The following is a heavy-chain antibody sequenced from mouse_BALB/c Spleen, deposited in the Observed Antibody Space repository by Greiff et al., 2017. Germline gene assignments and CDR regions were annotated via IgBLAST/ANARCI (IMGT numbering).Heavy chain of an antibody. V-gene: IGHV4-1*02. CDR1: GFDFSRYW. J-gene: IGHJ4*01. CDR3: ARREVRRNYAMDY. Sequence: EVQLVESGGGLVQPGGSLKLSCAASGFDFSRYWMSWVRQAPGKGLEWIGEINPDSSTINYTPSLKDKFIISRDNAKNTLYLQMSKVRSEDTALYYCARREVRRNYAMDYWGQGTSVTVSS. CDR2: INPDSSTI. D-gene: IGHD2-14*01.